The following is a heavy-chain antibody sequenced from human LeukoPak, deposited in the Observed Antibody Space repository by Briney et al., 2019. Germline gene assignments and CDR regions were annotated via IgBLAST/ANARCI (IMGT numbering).Heavy chain of an antibody. CDR3: ATRHCSIAACRASSYKCMDD. CDR1: GFTFSSYA. Sequence: GGSLRLSRAASGFTFSSYAMSWVRQAPGKGLEWVANINEDGSGKYYVDSVKGRFTISRDNAENSVHLQMNSLRAEDTAVYYCATRHCSIAACRASSYKCMDDWGKGTTVTVSS. D-gene: IGHD4-11*01. CDR2: INEDGSGK. J-gene: IGHJ6*04. V-gene: IGHV3-7*01.